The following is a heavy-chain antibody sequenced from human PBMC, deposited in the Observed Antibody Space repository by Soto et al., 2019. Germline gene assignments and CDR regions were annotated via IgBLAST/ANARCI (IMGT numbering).Heavy chain of an antibody. CDR1: GGSISSGGYY. Sequence: QVQLQESGPGLVKPSQTLSLTCTVSGGSISSGGYYWSWIRQHPGKGLEYIGYIHSSGTTYYNPSLQSRVTISMDTSKNHSSRKLSSVTAADMAVYYCARDRRDWFDPWGQGTLVTVSS. CDR2: IHSSGTT. V-gene: IGHV4-31*03. CDR3: ARDRRDWFDP. J-gene: IGHJ5*02.